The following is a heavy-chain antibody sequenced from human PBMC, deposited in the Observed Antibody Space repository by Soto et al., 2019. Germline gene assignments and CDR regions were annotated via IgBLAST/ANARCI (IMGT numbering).Heavy chain of an antibody. CDR2: IYYSGST. D-gene: IGHD2-2*01. J-gene: IGHJ5*02. V-gene: IGHV4-39*01. CDR3: ARLYQLLWGTNWFDP. Sequence: LSLTCTVSGGSISSSSYYWGWIRQPPGKGLEWIGSIYYSGSTYYNPSLKSRVTISVDTSKNQFSLKLSSVTAADTAVYYCARLYQLLWGTNWFDPWGQGTLVTVSS. CDR1: GGSISSSSYY.